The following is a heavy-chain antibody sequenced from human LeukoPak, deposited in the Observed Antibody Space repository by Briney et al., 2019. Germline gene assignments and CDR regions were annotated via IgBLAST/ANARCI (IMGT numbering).Heavy chain of an antibody. CDR1: GGSISSYY. Sequence: PSETLSLTCTVSGGSISSYYWSWIRQPPGKGLEWIGYIYYSGSTNYNPSLKSRVTISVDTSKNQFSLKLSSVTAADTAVYYCARDQGWLVPIGAFDIWGQGTMVTVSS. CDR3: ARDQGWLVPIGAFDI. CDR2: IYYSGST. J-gene: IGHJ3*02. V-gene: IGHV4-59*01. D-gene: IGHD6-19*01.